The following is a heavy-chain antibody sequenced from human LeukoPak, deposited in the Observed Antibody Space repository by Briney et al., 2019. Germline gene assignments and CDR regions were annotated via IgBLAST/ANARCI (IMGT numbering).Heavy chain of an antibody. CDR1: GFIFRDHA. J-gene: IGHJ3*02. CDR2: IRTKTYSQTT. V-gene: IGHV3-49*03. CDR3: SRNSGTLTGYPFDI. D-gene: IGHD5-12*01. Sequence: PGRSLRLSCTAPGFIFRDHAMSWFRQAPGKGLEWVGFIRTKTYSQTTEYAASVKGRFTISRDDSTSIAYLQMNSLKTEDTAVYYCSRNSGTLTGYPFDIWGQGTMVTVSS.